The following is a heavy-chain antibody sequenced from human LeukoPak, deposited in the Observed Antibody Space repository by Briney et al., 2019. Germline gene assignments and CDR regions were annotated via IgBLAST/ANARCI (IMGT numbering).Heavy chain of an antibody. CDR3: AREGYGDYDDAFDI. CDR1: GYTFTGYY. D-gene: IGHD4-17*01. CDR2: INPNSGGT. Sequence: ASVKVFCKASGYTFTGYYMHWVRQAPGQGLEWMGWINPNSGGTNYAQKFQGRVTMTRDTSISTAYMELSRLRSDDTAVYYCAREGYGDYDDAFDIWGQGTMVTVSS. J-gene: IGHJ3*02. V-gene: IGHV1-2*02.